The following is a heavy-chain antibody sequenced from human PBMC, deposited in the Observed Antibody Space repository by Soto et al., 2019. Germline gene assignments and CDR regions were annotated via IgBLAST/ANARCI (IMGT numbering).Heavy chain of an antibody. CDR3: ARESCSGGSCYGYYYYYMDV. D-gene: IGHD2-15*01. V-gene: IGHV4-59*01. CDR2: IYYSGST. J-gene: IGHJ6*03. Sequence: SETLSLTCTVSGGSISSYYWSWIRQPPGKGLEWIGYIYYSGSTNYNPSLKSRVTISVDTSKNQFSLKLSSVTAADTAVYYCARESCSGGSCYGYYYYYMDVWGKGTTVTVSS. CDR1: GGSISSYY.